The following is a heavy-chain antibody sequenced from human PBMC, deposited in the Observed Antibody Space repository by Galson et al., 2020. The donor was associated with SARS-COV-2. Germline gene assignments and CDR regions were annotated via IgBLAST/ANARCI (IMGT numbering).Heavy chain of an antibody. J-gene: IGHJ4*02. D-gene: IGHD3-10*01. CDR2: ISYDGSNK. CDR3: ASSLLWFGEPLSD. Sequence: GESLKISCAASGFTFSSYGMHWVRQAPGKGLEWVAVISYDGSNKYYADSVKGQFTISRDNSKNTLYLQMNSLRAEDTAVYYCASSLLWFGEPLSDWGQGTLVTVSS. CDR1: GFTFSSYG. V-gene: IGHV3-30*03.